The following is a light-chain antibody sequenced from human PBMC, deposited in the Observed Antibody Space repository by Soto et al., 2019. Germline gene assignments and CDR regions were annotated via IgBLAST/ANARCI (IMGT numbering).Light chain of an antibody. CDR3: QKYNXWPDT. CDR1: QTVSNN. J-gene: IGKJ5*01. Sequence: EIVMTQSPATLSVSPGERATLSCRASQTVSNNLAWYQQKPGQAPRLLVYGASTTATDIPDRFSGSGSGTEFSLTISSLQSEDFAIYYCQKYNXWPDTFGQGTRL. V-gene: IGKV3-15*01. CDR2: GAS.